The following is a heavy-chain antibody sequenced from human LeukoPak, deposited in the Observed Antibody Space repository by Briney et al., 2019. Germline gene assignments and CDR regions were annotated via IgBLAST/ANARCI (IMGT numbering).Heavy chain of an antibody. V-gene: IGHV3-23*01. D-gene: IGHD3-22*01. CDR1: GFIFNNYA. CDR2: ISGSGGST. J-gene: IGHJ3*02. CDR3: ARDGDYYDSRGDAFDI. Sequence: AGGSLRLSCAASGFIFNNYAMNWVRQAPGKGLEWVSVISGSGGSTYYADSVKGRFTISRDNSKNTLYLQMNSLRAEDTAVYYCARDGDYYDSRGDAFDIWGQGAMVTVAS.